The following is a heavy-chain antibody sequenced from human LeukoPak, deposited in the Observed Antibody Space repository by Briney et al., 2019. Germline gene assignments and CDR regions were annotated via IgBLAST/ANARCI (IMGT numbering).Heavy chain of an antibody. CDR2: IYTSGST. J-gene: IGHJ5*02. V-gene: IGHV4-61*02. CDR1: GGSISSSSYY. CDR3: AREKKNWFDP. Sequence: PSETLSLTCTVSGGSISSSSYYWSWIRQPAGKGLEWIGRIYTSGSTNYNPSLKSRVTISVDTSKNQFSLKLSSVTAADTAVYYCAREKKNWFDPWGQGTLVTVSS.